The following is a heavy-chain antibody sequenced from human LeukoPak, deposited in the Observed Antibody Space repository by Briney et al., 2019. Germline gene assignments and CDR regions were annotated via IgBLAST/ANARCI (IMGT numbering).Heavy chain of an antibody. CDR3: ARADTSGWFVDY. CDR2: MDPNSADT. CDR1: GYTFTSNN. D-gene: IGHD6-19*01. Sequence: ASVKVSCKASGYTFTSNNINGVRQAPGQGLEWMGWMDPNSADTPYAQKFQGRVAMTRDTSISTAYMELSSLRSEDTAVYYCARADTSGWFVDYWGQGTLVTVSS. J-gene: IGHJ4*02. V-gene: IGHV1-8*01.